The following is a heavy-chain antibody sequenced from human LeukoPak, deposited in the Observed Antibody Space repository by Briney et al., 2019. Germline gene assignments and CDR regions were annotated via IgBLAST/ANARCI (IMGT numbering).Heavy chain of an antibody. Sequence: SGPALVKPTQPLTLTCTFSGFSLSTSGMCVSWIRQPPGKALEWLARIDWDDDKYYSTSLETRLTISKDTSKNQVVLTMTNMDPVDTATYYCARIPQWLNYFDYWGQGTLVTVSS. D-gene: IGHD6-19*01. CDR3: ARIPQWLNYFDY. CDR2: IDWDDDK. V-gene: IGHV2-70*11. J-gene: IGHJ4*02. CDR1: GFSLSTSGMC.